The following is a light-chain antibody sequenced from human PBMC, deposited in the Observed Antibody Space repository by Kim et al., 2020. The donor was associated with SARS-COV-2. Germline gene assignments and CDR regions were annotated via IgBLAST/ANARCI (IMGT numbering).Light chain of an antibody. J-gene: IGLJ2*01. CDR1: TSDIGLYNF. Sequence: QSALTQSASVSASPGQSITISCTGTTSDIGLYNFVSWYRQPPGKAPKLIIYNVNKRASGISSRFSASKTGSTASLTISGLQAEDEADYYCSSYSRTATIIFGGGTQLTVL. CDR2: NVN. V-gene: IGLV2-14*03. CDR3: SSYSRTATII.